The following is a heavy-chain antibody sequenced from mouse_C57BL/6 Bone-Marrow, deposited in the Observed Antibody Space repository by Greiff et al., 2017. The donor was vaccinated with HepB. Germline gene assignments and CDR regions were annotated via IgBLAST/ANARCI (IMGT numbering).Heavy chain of an antibody. CDR2: IDPSDSYT. D-gene: IGHD2-1*01. CDR1: GYTFTSYW. V-gene: IGHV1-50*01. Sequence: QVQLQQPGAEFVKPGASVKLSCKASGYTFTSYWMQWVKQRPGQGLEWIGEIDPSDSYTNYNQKFKGKATLTVDTSSSTAYMQLSSLTSEDSAVYYCARRASLLSGLDYWGQGTVVTVSA. CDR3: ARRASLLSGLDY. J-gene: IGHJ3*01.